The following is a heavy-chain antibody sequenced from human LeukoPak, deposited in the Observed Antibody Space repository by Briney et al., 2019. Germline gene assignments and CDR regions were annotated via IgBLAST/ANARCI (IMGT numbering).Heavy chain of an antibody. CDR2: IYYSGST. J-gene: IGHJ4*02. D-gene: IGHD3-9*01. CDR1: GGSISSYY. V-gene: IGHV4-59*01. CDR3: ARAGFDWLPYFDY. Sequence: NPSETLSLTCTVSGGSISSYYWSWIRQPPGKGLEWIGYIYYSGSTNYNPSLKSRVTISVDTSKNQFSLKLSSVTAADTAVYYCARAGFDWLPYFDYWGQGTLVTVSS.